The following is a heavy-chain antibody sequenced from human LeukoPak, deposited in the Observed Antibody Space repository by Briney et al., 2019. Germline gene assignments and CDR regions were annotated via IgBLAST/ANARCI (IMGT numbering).Heavy chain of an antibody. CDR3: ARGYSYGPPKGAADV. V-gene: IGHV1-18*01. CDR1: GHNFPSYG. D-gene: IGHD5-18*01. CDR2: ISPNNGNT. J-gene: IGHJ6*04. Sequence: ASVKVSCKASGHNFPSYGISWMRQAPGQGLEWMGWISPNNGNTNYAKKYQGRITVTKDTSTTTAYLELSSLRSEDTAVYYCARGYSYGPPKGAADVWGKGTTVTVSS.